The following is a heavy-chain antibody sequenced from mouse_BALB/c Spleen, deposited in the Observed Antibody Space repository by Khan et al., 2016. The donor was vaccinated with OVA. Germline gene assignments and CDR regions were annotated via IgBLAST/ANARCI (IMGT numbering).Heavy chain of an antibody. CDR1: GYTFTDYA. J-gene: IGHJ2*01. V-gene: IGHV1S137*01. Sequence: QVQLQQSGPELVRPGVSVKISCKGSGYTFTDYAMYWVKQSHAKSLEWIGLISTYSGNTNYNQMFKGKATMTVDKSSSTAYMELARLTSEDSAIYDCARPAYDGYYDYWGQGTTLTVSS. CDR2: ISTYSGNT. CDR3: ARPAYDGYYDY. D-gene: IGHD2-3*01.